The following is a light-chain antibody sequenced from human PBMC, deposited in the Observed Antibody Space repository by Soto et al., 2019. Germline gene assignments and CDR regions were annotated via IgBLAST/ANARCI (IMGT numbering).Light chain of an antibody. CDR1: QSVSSSY. CDR2: GVS. CDR3: QQFGSSPYT. Sequence: EIVLTQSPGTLSLSPGERATLSCRASQSVSSSYLAWYQQKSGQAPRLLIYGVSNRATGIPDRFSGSGSGTDFTLTISRLEPEDFAMYYCQQFGSSPYTFGQGTKLDIK. V-gene: IGKV3-20*01. J-gene: IGKJ2*01.